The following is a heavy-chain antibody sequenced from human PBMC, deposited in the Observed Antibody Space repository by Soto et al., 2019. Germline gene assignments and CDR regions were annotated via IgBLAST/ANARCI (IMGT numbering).Heavy chain of an antibody. D-gene: IGHD3-3*01. CDR1: GFTFSGFA. CDR2: ISSNAYGI. V-gene: IGHV3-23*01. J-gene: IGHJ4*02. CDR3: SRPAYYDFWSGLEI. Sequence: EVQLLESGGGLVQPGGSLRLSCAASGFTFSGFAMTWVRQAPGKGLEWVSSISSNAYGIYYADSVKGRFTISRDNSKNTLYLQMISLRAEDTAIDYCSRPAYYDFWSGLEIWGQGSLVTVSS.